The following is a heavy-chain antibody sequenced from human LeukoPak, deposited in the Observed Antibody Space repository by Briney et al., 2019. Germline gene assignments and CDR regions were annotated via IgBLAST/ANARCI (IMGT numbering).Heavy chain of an antibody. CDR3: ARDSRRQLEPFRGAFDI. Sequence: GASVKVSCKASGYTFTSYGISWVRQAPGQGLEWMGWISAYNGNTNYAQKLQGRVTMTTDTSTSTAYMELRSLRSDDTAVYYCARDSRRQLEPFRGAFDIWGQGTMVTVSS. V-gene: IGHV1-18*01. J-gene: IGHJ3*02. CDR2: ISAYNGNT. D-gene: IGHD1-1*01. CDR1: GYTFTSYG.